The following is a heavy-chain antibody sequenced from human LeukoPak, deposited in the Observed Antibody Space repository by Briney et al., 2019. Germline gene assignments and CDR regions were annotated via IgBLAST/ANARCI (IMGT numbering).Heavy chain of an antibody. D-gene: IGHD6-19*01. Sequence: GESLKISCKGSGYSFTSYGISWVRQAPGQGLEWMGWISAYNGNTNYAQKLQGRVTMTTDTSTSTAYMELRSLRSDDTAVYYCARVVRAVAGTEFDYWGQGTLVTVSS. CDR2: ISAYNGNT. J-gene: IGHJ4*02. CDR3: ARVVRAVAGTEFDY. V-gene: IGHV1-18*01. CDR1: GYSFTSYG.